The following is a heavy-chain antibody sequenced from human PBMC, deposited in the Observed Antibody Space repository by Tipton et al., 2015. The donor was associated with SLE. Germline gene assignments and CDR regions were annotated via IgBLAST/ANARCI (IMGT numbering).Heavy chain of an antibody. J-gene: IGHJ3*02. V-gene: IGHV4-59*11. CDR3: AGPVAGTRGAFDI. D-gene: IGHD6-19*01. CDR1: GGSISSHY. CDR2: IYYSGST. Sequence: LVKPTQTLSLTCTVSGGSISSHYWSWIRQPPGKGLEWIGYIYYSGSTNYNPSLKSRVTISVDTSKNQFSLELRSVTAADTAMYYCAGPVAGTRGAFDIWGQGTMVTVSS.